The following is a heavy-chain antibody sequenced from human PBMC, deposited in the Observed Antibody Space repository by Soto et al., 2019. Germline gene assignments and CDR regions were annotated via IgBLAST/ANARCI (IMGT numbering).Heavy chain of an antibody. J-gene: IGHJ3*02. CDR1: GYTFTSYG. CDR2: ISAYNGNT. D-gene: IGHD3-22*01. Sequence: ASVQVSCKASGYTFTSYGISWVRQAPGQGLEWMGWISAYNGNTYYAQKLQGRVTMTTDTSTSTDYMELRSLRSDDTAVYYCARDAVSSGPIRDAFDIWGQGTMVTVSS. CDR3: ARDAVSSGPIRDAFDI. V-gene: IGHV1-18*04.